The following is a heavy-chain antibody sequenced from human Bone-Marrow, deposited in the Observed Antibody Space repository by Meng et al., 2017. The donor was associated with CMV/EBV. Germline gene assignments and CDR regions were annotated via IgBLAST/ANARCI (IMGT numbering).Heavy chain of an antibody. D-gene: IGHD5-24*01. CDR2: INANSGGT. Sequence: ASVKVSCKASGYTFTGYDLHWVRQAPGQGLEWMGWINANSGGTNYAQKFQGRVTMTRDTSSSTAYMELSRLRSDDTAVYYCASTRWLPIPGRRGWRGLDYWGQGTLVNVSS. CDR3: ASTRWLPIPGRRGWRGLDY. V-gene: IGHV1-2*02. J-gene: IGHJ4*02. CDR1: GYTFTGYD.